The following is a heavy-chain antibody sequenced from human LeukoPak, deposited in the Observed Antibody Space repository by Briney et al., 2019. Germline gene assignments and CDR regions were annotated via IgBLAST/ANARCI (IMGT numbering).Heavy chain of an antibody. D-gene: IGHD3-16*02. Sequence: SETLSLTCAVSGGSISSGGYSWSWIRQPPGKGLEWIGYIYYSGSTYYNPSLKSRVTISVDTSKNQFSLKLSSVTAADTAVYYCARGRITFGGVIVPLDYWGQGTLVTVSS. CDR3: ARGRITFGGVIVPLDY. CDR1: GGSISSGGYS. V-gene: IGHV4-30-4*07. J-gene: IGHJ4*02. CDR2: IYYSGST.